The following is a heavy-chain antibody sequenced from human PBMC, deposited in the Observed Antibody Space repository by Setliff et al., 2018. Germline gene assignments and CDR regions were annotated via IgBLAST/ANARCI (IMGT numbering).Heavy chain of an antibody. CDR3: VRELRVIVGVGIQGVFDI. D-gene: IGHD3-22*01. Sequence: GGSLRLSCTTSGFTFFSYTMNWVRQAPGKGLEWLAYIRHDGTNENYADSVKDRFTISRDNAKKSLYLQMDSLRAEDTAVYYCVRELRVIVGVGIQGVFDIWGQGTMVTVSS. J-gene: IGHJ3*02. CDR2: IRHDGTNE. V-gene: IGHV3-30*02. CDR1: GFTFFSYT.